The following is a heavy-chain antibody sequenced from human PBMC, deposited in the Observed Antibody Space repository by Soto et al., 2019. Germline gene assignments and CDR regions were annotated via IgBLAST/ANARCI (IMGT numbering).Heavy chain of an antibody. CDR3: ARGVLRELSLPGDYFDY. Sequence: QVQLVQSGAEVKKPGSSVKVSCKASGGTFSSFAISWVRQAPGQGLEWMGGIIPIFGTTNYAQKFQGRVTITADESTSTAYLELSRLSPKDTAVYYCARGVLRELSLPGDYFDYWGQGTLVTVSS. D-gene: IGHD3-16*02. CDR2: IIPIFGTT. V-gene: IGHV1-69*01. CDR1: GGTFSSFA. J-gene: IGHJ4*02.